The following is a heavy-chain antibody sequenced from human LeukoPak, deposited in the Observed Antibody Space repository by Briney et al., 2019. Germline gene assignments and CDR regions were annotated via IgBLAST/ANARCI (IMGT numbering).Heavy chain of an antibody. Sequence: PSETLSLTCTGSGGSISSSSYYWGWIRQPPEKGLEWIGSIYYSGSTYYNPSLKSRVTISVDTSKNQLSLKLSSVTAADTAVYYCARAPPGDGAYWGQRTLVTVSS. V-gene: IGHV4-39*07. CDR3: ARAPPGDGAY. CDR1: GGSISSSSYY. J-gene: IGHJ4*02. CDR2: IYYSGST. D-gene: IGHD3-10*01.